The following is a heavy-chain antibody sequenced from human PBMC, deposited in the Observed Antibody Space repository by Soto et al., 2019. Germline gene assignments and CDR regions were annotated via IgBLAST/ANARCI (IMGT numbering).Heavy chain of an antibody. J-gene: IGHJ4*02. CDR1: GFTFSSYG. Sequence: QVQLVESGGGVVQPGRSLRLSCAASGFTFSSYGMHWVRQAPGKGLEWVAVISYDGSNKYYADSVKGRFTISRDNSKNTLYLQMNSLIAEDTAVYYCAKDFTVTPAGDFDYWGQGTLVTVSS. D-gene: IGHD4-17*01. V-gene: IGHV3-30*18. CDR2: ISYDGSNK. CDR3: AKDFTVTPAGDFDY.